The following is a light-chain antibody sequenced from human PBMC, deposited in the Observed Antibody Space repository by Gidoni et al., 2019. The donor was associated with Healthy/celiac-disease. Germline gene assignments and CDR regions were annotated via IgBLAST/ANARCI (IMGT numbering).Light chain of an antibody. CDR2: GKN. Sequence: SSELTQDPAVSVAFGQTVRITCQGDSLRSYYASWYQQKPGQAPVLVIYGKNNRPSGIPDRFSGSSSGNTASLTITGAQAEDEADYYCNSRDSSGNHPVVFGGGTKLTVL. J-gene: IGLJ2*01. CDR3: NSRDSSGNHPVV. CDR1: SLRSYY. V-gene: IGLV3-19*01.